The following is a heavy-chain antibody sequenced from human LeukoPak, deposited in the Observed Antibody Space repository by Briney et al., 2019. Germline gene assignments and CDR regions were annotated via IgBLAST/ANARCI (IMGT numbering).Heavy chain of an antibody. CDR1: GYTFTSYY. CDR3: VARLPAAILVDV. CDR2: INPNGGST. Sequence: ASVKVSCKASGYTFTSYYMHWVPQAPAQGLEGMGRINPNGGSTSYAQKFEGRVTLTRDTSTSTVYMELSSLRAEDTAVYYCVARLPAAILVDVWGKGTTVTVSS. V-gene: IGHV1-46*01. J-gene: IGHJ6*04. D-gene: IGHD2-2*02.